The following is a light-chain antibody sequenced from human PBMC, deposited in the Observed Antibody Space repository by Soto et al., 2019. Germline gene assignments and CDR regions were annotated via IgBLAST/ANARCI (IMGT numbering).Light chain of an antibody. Sequence: EIVMTQSPATLSVSPGERATLSCRASQSVSTKLAWYQQKLGQAPRLLIYGASTRATGIPARFSGSGSGTEFPLTISILESEDFAVYYCQQYNKWPPYTFGQGTKVDIK. CDR1: QSVSTK. J-gene: IGKJ2*01. V-gene: IGKV3-15*01. CDR3: QQYNKWPPYT. CDR2: GAS.